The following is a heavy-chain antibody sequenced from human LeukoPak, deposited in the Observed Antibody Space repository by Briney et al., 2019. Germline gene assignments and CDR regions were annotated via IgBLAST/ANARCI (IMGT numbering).Heavy chain of an antibody. V-gene: IGHV3-53*01. D-gene: IGHD3-16*02. Sequence: PGGSLRLSCAASGFSVSTDHMSWVRQAPGKGLEWVSVIYNDGSTYYADTVKGRFTISRDNSKNTVDLLVNSLRAEDTAVYYCARVRELSYDYWGQGTLVTVSS. CDR1: GFSVSTDH. J-gene: IGHJ4*02. CDR3: ARVRELSYDY. CDR2: IYNDGST.